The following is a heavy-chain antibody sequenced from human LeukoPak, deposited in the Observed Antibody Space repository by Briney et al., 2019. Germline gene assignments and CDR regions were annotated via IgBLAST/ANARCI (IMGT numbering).Heavy chain of an antibody. CDR2: IYSGGST. CDR3: AREGTWSCYYDY. V-gene: IGHV3-66*01. Sequence: GGSLRLSRAASGFTVRSNYMNWVRQAPGKGLEWVSVIYSGGSTYYADSVKGRFTISRDNSKNTLYLQMNSLRAEDTAVYYCAREGTWSCYYDYWGQGTLVTVSS. J-gene: IGHJ4*02. CDR1: GFTVRSNY. D-gene: IGHD1-26*01.